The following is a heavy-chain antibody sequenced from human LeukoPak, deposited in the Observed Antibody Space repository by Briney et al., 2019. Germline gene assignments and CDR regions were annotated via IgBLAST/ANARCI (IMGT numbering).Heavy chain of an antibody. CDR3: AKDSRKQWLVDWFDP. J-gene: IGHJ5*02. Sequence: PGGSLRLSCAASGFTFSSFAMSWVRQVPGKGLEWVSAISDSGGTTYYADSVKGRFTISRDNSKNTLYLQMNSLRAEDTAVYYCAKDSRKQWLVDWFDPWGQGTLVTVSS. D-gene: IGHD6-19*01. CDR1: GFTFSSFA. V-gene: IGHV3-23*01. CDR2: ISDSGGTT.